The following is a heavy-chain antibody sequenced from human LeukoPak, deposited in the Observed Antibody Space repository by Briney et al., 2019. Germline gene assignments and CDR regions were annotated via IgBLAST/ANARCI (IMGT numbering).Heavy chain of an antibody. CDR3: AREASTYYYDSSGYYPNWFDP. CDR1: GGSISSSSYY. Sequence: SETLSLTCTVSGGSISSSSYYWGWIRQPPGKGLEWIGHIYYSGSTSYNPSLKSRITISVDPSKNQFSLRLSSVTAADTAVYYCAREASTYYYDSSGYYPNWFDPWGQGTLVTVSS. CDR2: IYYSGST. D-gene: IGHD3-22*01. J-gene: IGHJ5*02. V-gene: IGHV4-39*07.